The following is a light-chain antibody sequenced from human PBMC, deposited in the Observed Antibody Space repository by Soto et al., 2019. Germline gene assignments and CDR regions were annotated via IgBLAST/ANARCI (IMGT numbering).Light chain of an antibody. CDR2: GAS. V-gene: IGKV3-20*01. CDR3: QQYGSSGT. CDR1: QSVSNNY. Sequence: DIVITQSPATLSVSPGDGATLSCRASQSVSNNYLAWYQQNPGQAPRLLIYGASNRATGIPDRFSGSGSGTDFTLTISRLEPEDFAVYYCQQYGSSGTFGQGTKV. J-gene: IGKJ1*01.